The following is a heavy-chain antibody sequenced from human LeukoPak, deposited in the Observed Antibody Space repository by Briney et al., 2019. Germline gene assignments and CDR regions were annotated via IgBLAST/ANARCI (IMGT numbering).Heavy chain of an antibody. Sequence: GGSLRLSCAASGFTFSTYSMNWVRQAPGKGLEWVSSISSSSSYIYYADSMKGRFTISRDNAKNSLYLQMNSLRAEDTAVYYCARGPREATIPFDYWGQGTLVTVSS. CDR2: ISSSSSYI. CDR1: GFTFSTYS. V-gene: IGHV3-21*01. D-gene: IGHD5-24*01. CDR3: ARGPREATIPFDY. J-gene: IGHJ4*02.